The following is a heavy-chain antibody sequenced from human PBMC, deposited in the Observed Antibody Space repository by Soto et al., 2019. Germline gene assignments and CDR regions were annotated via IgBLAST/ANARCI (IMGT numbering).Heavy chain of an antibody. CDR1: GGSISSYY. J-gene: IGHJ3*02. D-gene: IGHD6-19*01. Sequence: QVQLQESGPGLVKPSETLSLTCTVSGGSISSYYWSWIRQPPGKGLEWIGYIYYSGSTNYNPSLMSRVTISVDTSKNQFSLKLSSVTAADTAVYYCARSSGWYRHAFDIWGQGTMVTVSS. CDR2: IYYSGST. CDR3: ARSSGWYRHAFDI. V-gene: IGHV4-59*01.